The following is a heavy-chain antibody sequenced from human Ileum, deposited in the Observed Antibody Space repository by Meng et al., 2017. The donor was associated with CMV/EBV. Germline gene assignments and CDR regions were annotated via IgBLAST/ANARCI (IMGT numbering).Heavy chain of an antibody. V-gene: IGHV1-8*01. CDR2: MNPNSGNT. D-gene: IGHD3-3*01. J-gene: IGHJ6*02. CDR3: ARSGGLGFWSGYYNWDYYYYGMDV. CDR1: GYTFTSYD. Sequence: ASVKVSCKASGYTFTSYDINWVRQATGQGLEWMGWMNPNSGNTGYAQKVQGRVTMTRNTSISTAYMELSSLRSEDTAVYYCARSGGLGFWSGYYNWDYYYYGMDVWGQGTTVTVSS.